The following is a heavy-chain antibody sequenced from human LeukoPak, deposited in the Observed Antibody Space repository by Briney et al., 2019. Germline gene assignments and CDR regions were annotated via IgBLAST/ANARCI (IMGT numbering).Heavy chain of an antibody. D-gene: IGHD3-22*01. V-gene: IGHV4-39*01. J-gene: IGHJ6*03. CDR1: GGSISSSRYY. CDR2: IYYSGST. Sequence: SGTLLLTCAVSGGSISSSRYYWGCIRQPPGKGLGWMGSIYYSGSTYYNPSLKSRVTISVHTSKNQFSLKLSSVTAADTPVYYSASPKRSGYYLAVWGKGTTVTVSS. CDR3: ASPKRSGYYLAV.